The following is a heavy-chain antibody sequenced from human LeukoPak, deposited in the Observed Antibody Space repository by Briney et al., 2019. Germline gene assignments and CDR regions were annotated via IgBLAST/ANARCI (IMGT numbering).Heavy chain of an antibody. CDR1: GGSISSYY. CDR3: ARRARYCSSTSCYYNYYYMDV. Sequence: PSETLSLTCTVSGGSISSYYWSWIRQPPGKGLEWIGYIYYSGSTNYNPSLKSRVTISVDTSKNQFSLKLSSVTAADTAVYYCARRARYCSSTSCYYNYYYMDVWGKGTTVTVSS. V-gene: IGHV4-59*08. CDR2: IYYSGST. D-gene: IGHD2-2*01. J-gene: IGHJ6*03.